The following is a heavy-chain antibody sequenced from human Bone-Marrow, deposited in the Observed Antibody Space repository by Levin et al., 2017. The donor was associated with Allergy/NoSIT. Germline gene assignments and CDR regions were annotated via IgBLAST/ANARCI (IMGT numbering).Heavy chain of an antibody. D-gene: IGHD3-9*01. CDR1: GYTFTGYY. CDR2: INPNSGGT. V-gene: IGHV1-2*06. J-gene: IGHJ4*02. Sequence: ASVKVSCKASGYTFTGYYMHWVRQAPGQGLEWMGRINPNSGGTNYAQKFQGRVTMTRDTSISTAYMELSRLRSDDTAVYYCARGYVVLRYFDWLLNWGQGTLVTVSS. CDR3: ARGYVVLRYFDWLLN.